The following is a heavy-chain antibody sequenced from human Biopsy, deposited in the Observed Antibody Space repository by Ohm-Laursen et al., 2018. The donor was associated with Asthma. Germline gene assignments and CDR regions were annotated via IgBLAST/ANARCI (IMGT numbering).Heavy chain of an antibody. J-gene: IGHJ4*02. CDR2: VSYDGGVA. CDR1: GFVFRSHA. CDR3: AKRRGYSDLTDFDH. D-gene: IGHD3-3*01. Sequence: SLRLSCTASGFVFRSHAMHWVRQAPGKGPEWVAVVSYDGGVAHYADSMKGRFTISRDNAKSTLYLQMNRLRTDDTAVYYCAKRRGYSDLTDFDHWGQGTLVTVSS. V-gene: IGHV3-30*18.